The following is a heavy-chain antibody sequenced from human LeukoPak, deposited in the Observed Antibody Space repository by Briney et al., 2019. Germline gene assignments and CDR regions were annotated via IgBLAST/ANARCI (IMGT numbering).Heavy chain of an antibody. CDR2: ISGSGDST. CDR1: GFTFSTYG. V-gene: IGHV3-23*01. D-gene: IGHD3-10*01. J-gene: IGHJ4*02. CDR3: AKWQYYGSGDDY. Sequence: PGGSLRLSCAGSGFTFSTYGMSWVRQATNEGLEWLSTISGSGDSTYYADSVKGRFTISRDNSKNTLFLQMNSLRAEDTAIYYCAKWQYYGSGDDYWGQGTLVTVSS.